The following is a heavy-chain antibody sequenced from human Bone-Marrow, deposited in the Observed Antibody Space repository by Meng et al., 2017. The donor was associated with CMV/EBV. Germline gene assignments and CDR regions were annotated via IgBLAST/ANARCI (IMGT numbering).Heavy chain of an antibody. D-gene: IGHD3-10*01. CDR3: TTLDYYGSGSYFPADY. Sequence: GGSLRLSCAASGFTFSSYAMHWVRQAPGKGLEWVGRIKSKTDGGTTDYAAPVKGRFTISRDDSKNTLYVQMNSLKTEDTAVYYCTTLDYYGSGSYFPADYWGQGTLVTVSS. CDR2: IKSKTDGGTT. V-gene: IGHV3-15*01. CDR1: GFTFSSYA. J-gene: IGHJ4*02.